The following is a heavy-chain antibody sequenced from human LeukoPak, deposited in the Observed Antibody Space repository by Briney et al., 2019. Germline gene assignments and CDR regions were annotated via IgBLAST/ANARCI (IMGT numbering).Heavy chain of an antibody. V-gene: IGHV4-59*01. J-gene: IGHJ4*02. Sequence: TSETLSLTCTVSGGSISSYYWSWIRQPPGKRLEWIGHIYYSGSTNYNPSLKSRVTISVDTSKNQFSLKLSSVTAADTAVYYCASRSSIWSGYQDTLYYFDSWGQGTLVTVSS. D-gene: IGHD3-3*01. CDR2: IYYSGST. CDR3: ASRSSIWSGYQDTLYYFDS. CDR1: GGSISSYY.